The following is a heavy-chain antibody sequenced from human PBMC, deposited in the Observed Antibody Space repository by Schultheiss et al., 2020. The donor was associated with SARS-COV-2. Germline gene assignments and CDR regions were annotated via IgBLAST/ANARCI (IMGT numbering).Heavy chain of an antibody. V-gene: IGHV1-24*01. J-gene: IGHJ4*02. D-gene: IGHD1-26*01. CDR2: FDPEHGEI. Sequence: ASVKVSCTVSGHALIELSVHWVRQAPGKGLEWMGGFDPEHGEIIYAQKFQGRVTMAEDTFTDTTYMELSSLRSEDTAVYYCARSFGSDLGNYYFDFWGQGTLVTVSS. CDR3: ARSFGSDLGNYYFDF. CDR1: GHALIELS.